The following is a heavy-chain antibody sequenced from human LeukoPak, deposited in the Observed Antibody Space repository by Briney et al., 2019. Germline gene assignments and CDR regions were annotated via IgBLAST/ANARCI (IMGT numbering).Heavy chain of an antibody. CDR3: AKDPNGDYIGTFDI. CDR1: GIILSKYG. Sequence: GGSLRLSCAASGIILSKYGMSWVRQAPGKGLEWVATVLGSGVPTYYADSVQGRFTISRDNSKNTLYLQMSSLRAEDTAIYYCAKDPNGDYIGTFDIWGQGTMVIVS. D-gene: IGHD4-17*01. V-gene: IGHV3-23*01. J-gene: IGHJ3*02. CDR2: VLGSGVPT.